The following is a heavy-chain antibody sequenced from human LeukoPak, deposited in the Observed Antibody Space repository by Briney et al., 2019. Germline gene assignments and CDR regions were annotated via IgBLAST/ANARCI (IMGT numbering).Heavy chain of an antibody. CDR2: INPNSGGT. CDR1: GYTFTGYY. CDR3: ARVWATMVRGVIIPYLDY. Sequence: ASVKVSCKASGYTFTGYYMHWVRQAPGQGLEWMGWINPNSGGTNYAQKFQGRVTMTRDTSISTAYMELSRLRSDDTAVYYCARVWATMVRGVIIPYLDYWGQGTLVTVSS. D-gene: IGHD3-10*01. J-gene: IGHJ4*02. V-gene: IGHV1-2*02.